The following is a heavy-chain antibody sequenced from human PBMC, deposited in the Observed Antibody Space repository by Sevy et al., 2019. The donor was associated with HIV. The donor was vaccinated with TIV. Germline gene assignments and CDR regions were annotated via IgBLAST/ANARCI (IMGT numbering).Heavy chain of an antibody. CDR2: IRSKTYGGTT. V-gene: IGHV3-49*03. CDR3: ARVRGTISPYYYFGMAV. D-gene: IGHD3-16*01. J-gene: IGHJ6*02. CDR1: GFNFGDYA. Sequence: GGSLRLSCTASGFNFGDYAMSWCRQAPGKGLEWIGFIRSKTYGGTTEYAASVKGRFTISRVDSNSIAYLQMNSLKTEDTAVYYCARVRGTISPYYYFGMAVWGQGTTVTVSS.